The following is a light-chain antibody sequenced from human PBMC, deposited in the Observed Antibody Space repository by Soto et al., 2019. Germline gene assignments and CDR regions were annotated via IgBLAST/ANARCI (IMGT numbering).Light chain of an antibody. CDR2: EVT. V-gene: IGLV2-14*01. Sequence: QSALTQPASVSGSPGQSITISCTGTSRDVGGYNYVSWYQHHPGKAPKLLIYEVTYRPSGVSNRFSGSKSGNTASLTISGLQAEDEAGYYCSSNTASSTYVFGTGTKLTVL. CDR3: SSNTASSTYV. CDR1: SRDVGGYNY. J-gene: IGLJ1*01.